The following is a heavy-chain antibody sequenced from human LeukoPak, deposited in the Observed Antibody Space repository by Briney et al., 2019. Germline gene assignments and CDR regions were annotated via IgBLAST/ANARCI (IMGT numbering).Heavy chain of an antibody. V-gene: IGHV3-23*01. Sequence: SGGSLRLSCAASGFTFSSYGMSWVRQAPGKGLEWVSAISGSGGSTYYADSVKARFTISRDNSKNTLYLQMIGLRAEDTAVYYCAKENVAVREIFVAYTFDFWGQGTLVTVSS. CDR2: ISGSGGST. CDR1: GFTFSSYG. D-gene: IGHD3-10*01. J-gene: IGHJ4*02. CDR3: AKENVAVREIFVAYTFDF.